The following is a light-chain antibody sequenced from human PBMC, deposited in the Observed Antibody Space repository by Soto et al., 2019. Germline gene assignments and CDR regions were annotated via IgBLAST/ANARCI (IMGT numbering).Light chain of an antibody. CDR1: QSVSSR. Sequence: EVVMTQSPGTLSVSPGERVTLSCRASQSVSSRLVWYQRKPGQAPRLLISDASTRATAMPGRFSGSGSGTEFTLTIRSLQSEDFAVYYCQQYNNWPWTFGQGTKVEIK. J-gene: IGKJ1*01. CDR2: DAS. CDR3: QQYNNWPWT. V-gene: IGKV3-15*01.